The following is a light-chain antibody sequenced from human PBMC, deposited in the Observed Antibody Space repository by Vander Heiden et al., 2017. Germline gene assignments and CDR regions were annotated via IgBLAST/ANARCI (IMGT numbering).Light chain of an antibody. V-gene: IGKV1-8*01. Sequence: AIRMTQSPSSISASTGDRVTITCRASQVIRSSLAWYQQKPGRAPKLLIYDASTLQTGVPSRFSGSGSGTDFSLTISSLQSDDFAIYHCQQYYSYSGTFGHGTNVDV. CDR1: QVIRSS. J-gene: IGKJ3*01. CDR3: QQYYSYSGT. CDR2: DAS.